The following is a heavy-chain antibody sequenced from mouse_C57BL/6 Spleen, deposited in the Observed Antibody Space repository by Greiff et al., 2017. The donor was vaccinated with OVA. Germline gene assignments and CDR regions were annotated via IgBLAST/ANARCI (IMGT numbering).Heavy chain of an antibody. CDR2: IRLKSDNYAT. CDR3: TTGVWYFDV. V-gene: IGHV6-3*01. D-gene: IGHD4-1*01. CDR1: GFTFSNYW. Sequence: EVQVVESGGGLVQPGGSMKLSCVASGFTFSNYWMNWVRQSPEKGLEWVAQIRLKSDNYATHYAESVKGRFTISRDDSKSSVYLQMNNLRAEDTGIYYCTTGVWYFDVWGTGTTVTVSS. J-gene: IGHJ1*03.